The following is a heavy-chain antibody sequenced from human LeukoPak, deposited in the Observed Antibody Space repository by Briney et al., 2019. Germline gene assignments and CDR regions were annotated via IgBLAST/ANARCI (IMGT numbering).Heavy chain of an antibody. D-gene: IGHD3-3*01. CDR1: GYTLTELS. Sequence: ASVKVSCKVSGYTLTELSMHWVRQSPGKGLEWMGGFDVAETDTIYAQKFQGRVTMTEDTSTDTAYMELNSLSSEDTAVYYCSSSGVEEWQGLHFWGQGTLVTVSS. V-gene: IGHV1-24*01. CDR3: SSSGVEEWQGLHF. CDR2: FDVAETDT. J-gene: IGHJ4*02.